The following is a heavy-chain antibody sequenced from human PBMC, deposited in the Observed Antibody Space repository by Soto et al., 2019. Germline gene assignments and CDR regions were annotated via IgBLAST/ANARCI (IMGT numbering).Heavy chain of an antibody. CDR2: IYWDDDK. CDR1: GFSLSSTRMA. Sequence: QITLKESGPPLVKPTQTLTLTCTFSGFSLSSTRMAVGWIRQPPGKALEWLALIYWDDDKRYSPFLKSRLTITKDTSKNPLVLTMSNMDPVDTARYYCAHIVVAGLGYYFDYWGQGTLVTVSS. V-gene: IGHV2-5*02. D-gene: IGHD6-19*01. CDR3: AHIVVAGLGYYFDY. J-gene: IGHJ4*02.